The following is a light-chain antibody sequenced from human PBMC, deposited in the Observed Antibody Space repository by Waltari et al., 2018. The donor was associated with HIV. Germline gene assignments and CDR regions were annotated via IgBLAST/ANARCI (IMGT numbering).Light chain of an antibody. V-gene: IGKV3D-15*01. CDR2: GTS. J-gene: IGKJ4*01. CDR3: QQHTSSVT. CDR1: QSIGNN. Sequence: EIVMTQSPATLSVSLGKRAPLSCRASQSIGNNLAWYQQKVGQAPSLVMYGTSTRATGVPARFTGSGSGTNFTLTINSLQSDDSGIYFCQQHTSSVTFGGGTKV.